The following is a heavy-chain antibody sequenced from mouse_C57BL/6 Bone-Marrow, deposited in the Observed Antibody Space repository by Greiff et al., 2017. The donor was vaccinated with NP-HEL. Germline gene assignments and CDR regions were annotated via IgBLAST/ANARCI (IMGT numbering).Heavy chain of an antibody. CDR1: GYTFTSYW. CDR2: INPSSGYT. Sequence: VQLVESGAELAKPGASVKLSCKASGYTFTSYWMHWVKQRPGQGLEWIGYINPSSGYTKYNQKFKDKATLTAYKSSSTAYMQLSSLTYEDSAVYYCARYRASTGTRAMDYWGQGTSVTVSS. D-gene: IGHD4-1*02. J-gene: IGHJ4*01. V-gene: IGHV1-7*01. CDR3: ARYRASTGTRAMDY.